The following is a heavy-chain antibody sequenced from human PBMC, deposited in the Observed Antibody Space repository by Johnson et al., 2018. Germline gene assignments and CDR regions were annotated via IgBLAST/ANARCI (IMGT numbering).Heavy chain of an antibody. V-gene: IGHV3-48*02. CDR1: GFTFSTYT. CDR3: ARAETYFQH. J-gene: IGHJ1*01. Sequence: VQLVESGGGLVQPGGSLRLSCAASGFTFSTYTMNWVRPAPGQGLEWVSYISYDSSTIYYADSVKGRFTISRDNAKNPLYLQMNSLRDEDTAVYYCARAETYFQHWGQGTLVTVSS. CDR2: ISYDSSTI.